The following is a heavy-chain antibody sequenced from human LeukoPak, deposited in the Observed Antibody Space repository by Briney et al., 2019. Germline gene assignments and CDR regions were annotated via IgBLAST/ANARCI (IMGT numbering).Heavy chain of an antibody. CDR3: TENT. J-gene: IGHJ4*02. CDR2: ISASGLTA. Sequence: GGSLTLSCAASGFIFNNSGTGWVRQAPGRGLEWVSAISASGLTAYYGDSVKGRFTISRDNAKNTLYLHMSSLRGEDTAIYYCTENTWGRGTRVTVSS. V-gene: IGHV3-23*01. CDR1: GFIFNNSG.